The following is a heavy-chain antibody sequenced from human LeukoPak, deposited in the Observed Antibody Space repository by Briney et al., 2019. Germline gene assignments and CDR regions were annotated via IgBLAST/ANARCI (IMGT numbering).Heavy chain of an antibody. V-gene: IGHV3-23*01. CDR2: ISGSGGST. D-gene: IGHD3-22*01. CDR3: AKSEGSSGYSNWFDP. J-gene: IGHJ5*02. CDR1: GFTFSSYA. Sequence: GGSLRLSCAASGFTFSSYAMSWVRQAPGKGLNWVSAISGSGGSTYYADSVKGRFTISRDNSKNTLYLQMNSLRAEDTAVYYCAKSEGSSGYSNWFDPWGQGTLVTVSS.